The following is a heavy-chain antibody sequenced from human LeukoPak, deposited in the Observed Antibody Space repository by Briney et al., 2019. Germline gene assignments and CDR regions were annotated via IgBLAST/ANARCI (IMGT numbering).Heavy chain of an antibody. D-gene: IGHD6-13*01. CDR2: ITASGDRT. CDR1: GFIFSNNA. Sequence: GGSLRLSCAASGFIFSNNAMTWVRQAPGKGLEWVSSITASGDRTFNADSVKGRFTISRDNSKNTLYLLMNSLRAEDTALYYCARSTAASAPDYWGQGTLVTVSS. J-gene: IGHJ4*02. CDR3: ARSTAASAPDY. V-gene: IGHV3-23*01.